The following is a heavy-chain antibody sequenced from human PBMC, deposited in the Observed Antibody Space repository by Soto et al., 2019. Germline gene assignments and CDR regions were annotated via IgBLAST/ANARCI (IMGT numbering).Heavy chain of an antibody. CDR3: AKEGITMVRGVIITAYYYYYMDV. V-gene: IGHV3-9*01. CDR2: ISWNSGSI. Sequence: PGGSLRLSCAASGFTFDDYGRHWVRQAPGKGLEWVSGISWNSGSIGYADSVKGRFTVSRDNAKNSLYLQMNSLRAEDTALYYCAKEGITMVRGVIITAYYYYYMDVWGKGTTVTVSS. D-gene: IGHD3-10*01. J-gene: IGHJ6*03. CDR1: GFTFDDYG.